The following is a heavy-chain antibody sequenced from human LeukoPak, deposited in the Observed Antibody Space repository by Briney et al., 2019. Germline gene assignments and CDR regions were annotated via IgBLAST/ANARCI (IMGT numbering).Heavy chain of an antibody. J-gene: IGHJ4*02. Sequence: SETLSLTCTVSGGSISSYYWSWIRQPPGKGLEWIGYIYYSGSTNYNPSLKSRVTISVDTSKNQFSLKLSSVTAADTAVYYCASGLYYDFWSGYENPLDYWGQGTLVTVSS. D-gene: IGHD3-3*01. CDR3: ASGLYYDFWSGYENPLDY. V-gene: IGHV4-59*01. CDR2: IYYSGST. CDR1: GGSISSYY.